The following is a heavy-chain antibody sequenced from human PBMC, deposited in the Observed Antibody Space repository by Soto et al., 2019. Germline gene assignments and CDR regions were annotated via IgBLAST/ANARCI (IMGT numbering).Heavy chain of an antibody. CDR2: IYFRGTT. J-gene: IGHJ4*02. D-gene: IGHD3-10*01. CDR1: GGSISSGGYS. Sequence: SETLSLTCTVSGGSISSGGYSWSWIRQPPGKGLEWIGYIYFRGTTNYNPSLKSRVTMSADTSKNQFSLKLNSVTAADTAYYYCARVIGGRKLFDYWGLGTLVTVSS. CDR3: ARVIGGRKLFDY. V-gene: IGHV4-61*08.